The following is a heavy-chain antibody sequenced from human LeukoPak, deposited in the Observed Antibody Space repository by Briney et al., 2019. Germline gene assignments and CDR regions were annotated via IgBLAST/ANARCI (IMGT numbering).Heavy chain of an antibody. Sequence: ASVKVSCKASGYTFTSYGISWVRQAPGQGLEWMGWISAYNGNTNYAQKLQGRVTMTTDTSTNTAYMELRSLRSDDTAVYYCARDLVVVPAARLATNYYGMDVWGQGTTVTVSS. CDR3: ARDLVVVPAARLATNYYGMDV. CDR2: ISAYNGNT. J-gene: IGHJ6*02. CDR1: GYTFTSYG. D-gene: IGHD2-2*01. V-gene: IGHV1-18*01.